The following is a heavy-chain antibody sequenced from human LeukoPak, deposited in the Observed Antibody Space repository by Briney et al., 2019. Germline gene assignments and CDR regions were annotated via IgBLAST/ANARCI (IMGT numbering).Heavy chain of an antibody. J-gene: IGHJ4*02. CDR3: ARALDGITGTTFFDY. V-gene: IGHV1-69*08. CDR1: GGTFGGYT. D-gene: IGHD1-14*01. CDR2: IIPIFGTA. Sequence: SVKVSCKASGGTFGGYTITWVRQASGQGLEWMGNIIPIFGTADYAQKFQGRVTITTDKSTSTAYMALSSLRSEDTAVYYCARALDGITGTTFFDYWGQGTLVTVSS.